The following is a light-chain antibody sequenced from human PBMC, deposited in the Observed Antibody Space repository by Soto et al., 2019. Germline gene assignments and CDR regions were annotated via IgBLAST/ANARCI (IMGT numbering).Light chain of an antibody. J-gene: IGLJ2*01. CDR3: CSYEGRSVV. Sequence: QSALTQPRSVSGSPGQSVNISCTGTSSDVGGDNYVSWYQQHPGKAPKVMIYDVSKRPSGVPDRSSGSKSGNTASLTISGLQAEDEADYYCCSYEGRSVVFGEGTKVTVL. CDR2: DVS. CDR1: SSDVGGDNY. V-gene: IGLV2-11*01.